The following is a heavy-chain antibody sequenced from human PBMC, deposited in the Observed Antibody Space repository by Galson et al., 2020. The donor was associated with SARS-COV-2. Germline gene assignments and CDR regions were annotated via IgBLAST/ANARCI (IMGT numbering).Heavy chain of an antibody. CDR2: INHSGST. V-gene: IGHV4-34*01. CDR1: GGSFSGYY. CDR3: ARGQYEGSPGYYYYYGMDV. J-gene: IGHJ6*02. Sequence: SETLSLTCAVYGGSFSGYYWSWIRQPPGKGLEWIGEINHSGSTNYNPSLKSRVTISVDTSKNQFSLKLSSVTAADTAGYYCARGQYEGSPGYYYYYGMDVWGQGTTVTVSS. D-gene: IGHD2-8*01.